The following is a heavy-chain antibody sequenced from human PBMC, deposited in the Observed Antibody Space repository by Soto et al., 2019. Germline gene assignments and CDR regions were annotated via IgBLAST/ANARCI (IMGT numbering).Heavy chain of an antibody. Sequence: ASVKVSCKASGYTFTIYGISWVLQAPGQGLEWMGWISAYNGNTNYAQKLQGRVTMTTDTSTSTAYMELRSLRSDDTAVYYCARKATHLRGYYYGMDVWGQGTTVNVSS. V-gene: IGHV1-18*01. CDR2: ISAYNGNT. D-gene: IGHD5-12*01. CDR1: GYTFTIYG. CDR3: ARKATHLRGYYYGMDV. J-gene: IGHJ6*01.